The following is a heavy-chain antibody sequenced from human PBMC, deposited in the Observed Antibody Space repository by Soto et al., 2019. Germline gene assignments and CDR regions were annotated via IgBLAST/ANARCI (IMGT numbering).Heavy chain of an antibody. J-gene: IGHJ3*02. CDR2: IVVGSGNT. CDR3: ARDPPETNDAFDI. CDR1: GFTFTSSA. V-gene: IGHV1-58*01. Sequence: GASVKVSCKASGFTFTSSAVQWVRQARGQRLEWIGWIVVGSGNTNYAQKFQGRVTMTRDTSISTAYMELSRLRSDDTAVYYCARDPPETNDAFDIWGQGTMVTVSS.